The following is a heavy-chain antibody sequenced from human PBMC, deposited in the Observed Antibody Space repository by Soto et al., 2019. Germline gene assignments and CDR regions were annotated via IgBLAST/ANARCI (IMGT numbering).Heavy chain of an antibody. J-gene: IGHJ3*02. CDR1: GFIFDDYA. CDR2: ISWNSDNM. Sequence: PGGSLRLSCAASGFIFDDYAMHWVRQAPGKGLEWVSGISWNSDNMGYADSVMGRFTISRDNAKNSLYLQINSLRAEDTALYYCAKAPTTRDFWSGAAFDIWGQGTMVTVSS. D-gene: IGHD3-3*01. CDR3: AKAPTTRDFWSGAAFDI. V-gene: IGHV3-9*01.